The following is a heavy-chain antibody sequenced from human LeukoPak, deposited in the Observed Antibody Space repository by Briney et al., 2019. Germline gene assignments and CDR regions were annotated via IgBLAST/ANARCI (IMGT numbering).Heavy chain of an antibody. CDR1: GFTFSRYW. CDR2: INEDGSDK. J-gene: IGHJ4*02. Sequence: PGGSLRLSCAASGFTFSRYWMSWVRQAPGKGLQWVASINEDGSDKYYVDSVKGRFTISRDNAKNSLYLQMNSLRAEDTAVYYCARDTYRFDDYWGQGTLVTVSS. CDR3: ARDTYRFDDY. V-gene: IGHV3-7*01.